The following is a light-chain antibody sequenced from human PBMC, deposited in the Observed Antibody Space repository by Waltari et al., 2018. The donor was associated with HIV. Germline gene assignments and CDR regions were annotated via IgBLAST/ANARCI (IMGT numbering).Light chain of an antibody. CDR2: DVT. CDR3: SSYSATNTVV. V-gene: IGLV2-18*02. Sequence: QSALTQPPSVSGSPGQSVTISCAGTNSDIGGYDRVSWYPHTPGTAPKLLIYDVTNRPSGVPGRFSASKSGTTASLTIAGLQAGDEGDYYCSSYSATNTVVFGGGTKLTVL. CDR1: NSDIGGYDR. J-gene: IGLJ2*01.